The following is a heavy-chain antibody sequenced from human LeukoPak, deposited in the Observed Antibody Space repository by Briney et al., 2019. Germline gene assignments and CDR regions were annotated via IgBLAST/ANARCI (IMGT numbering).Heavy chain of an antibody. CDR1: GFTFTNYW. V-gene: IGHV3-74*01. D-gene: IGHD1-1*01. Sequence: GGSLRLSCAASGFTFTNYWMHWVRQAPGMGLVCVSSIRFDGGDTAYADSAKGRFTISRDNAKNSLYLQMNSLRAEDTAVYYCAREGTERSPAWYYGMDVWGQGTTVTVSS. J-gene: IGHJ6*02. CDR2: IRFDGGDT. CDR3: AREGTERSPAWYYGMDV.